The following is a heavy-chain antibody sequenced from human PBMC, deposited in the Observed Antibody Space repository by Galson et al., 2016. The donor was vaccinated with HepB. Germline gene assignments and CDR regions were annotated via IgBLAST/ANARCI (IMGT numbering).Heavy chain of an antibody. CDR1: GFTFSSYA. D-gene: IGHD2-2*01. V-gene: IGHV3-23*01. Sequence: SLRLSCAASGFTFSSYAMHWVRQAPGKGLEWVSVISDSGDNTNYADSVKGRFTISRDNSRKTLYLQMDSLRAEDTAVYFCAKAGYCSYNSCPLEYWGQGTLVTVSS. J-gene: IGHJ4*02. CDR3: AKAGYCSYNSCPLEY. CDR2: ISDSGDNT.